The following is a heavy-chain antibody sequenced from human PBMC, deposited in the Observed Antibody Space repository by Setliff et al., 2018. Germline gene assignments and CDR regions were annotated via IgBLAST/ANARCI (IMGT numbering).Heavy chain of an antibody. CDR1: GFTLRNHW. V-gene: IGHV3-74*01. CDR2: IYSDGNTT. D-gene: IGHD1-26*01. Sequence: GGSLRLSCAASGFTLRNHWMHWVRQVPGKGLVWVSRIYSDGNTTNYADSVKGRFTISRDNAKNTLYLQMSSPGAEDTAVYYCATSGSYHGPLIWGQGALVTVSS. CDR3: ATSGSYHGPLI. J-gene: IGHJ4*02.